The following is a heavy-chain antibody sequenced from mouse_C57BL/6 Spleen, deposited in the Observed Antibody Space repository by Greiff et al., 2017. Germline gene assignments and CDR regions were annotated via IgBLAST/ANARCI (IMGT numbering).Heavy chain of an antibody. V-gene: IGHV1-80*01. J-gene: IGHJ1*03. CDR1: GYAFSSYW. Sequence: QVQLKESGAELVKPGASVKISCKASGYAFSSYWMNWVKQRPGKGLEWIGQIYPGDGDTNYNGKFKGKATLTADKSSSTAYMQHSSLTSEDSAVYFCARDWEGYFDVWGTGTTVTVSS. CDR3: ARDWEGYFDV. CDR2: IYPGDGDT. D-gene: IGHD4-1*01.